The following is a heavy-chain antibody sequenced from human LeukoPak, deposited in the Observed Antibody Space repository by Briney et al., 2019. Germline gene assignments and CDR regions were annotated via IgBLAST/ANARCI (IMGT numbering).Heavy chain of an antibody. CDR3: AKDRHVWGYSYGQTFDY. J-gene: IGHJ4*02. V-gene: IGHV3-30*02. Sequence: PGGSLRLSCAASGFTFSSYGMHWVRQAPGKGLEWVAFTRYDGSDKYYVDYVKGRFTISRDNSKNTLYLQMNSLRAEDTAMYFCAKDRHVWGYSYGQTFDYWGQGTLVIVSS. CDR1: GFTFSSYG. CDR2: TRYDGSDK. D-gene: IGHD5-18*01.